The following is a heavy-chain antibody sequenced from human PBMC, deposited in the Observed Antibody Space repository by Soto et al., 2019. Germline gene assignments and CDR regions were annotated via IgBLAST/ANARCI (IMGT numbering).Heavy chain of an antibody. J-gene: IGHJ4*02. CDR3: ARDQNGSPHFDY. CDR2: IYYSGST. D-gene: IGHD1-26*01. CDR1: GASIRSYY. V-gene: IGHV4-59*01. Sequence: QVQLQESGPGLVKPSETLSLTCTVSGASIRSYYWSWVRQPPGKGLEWIGFIYYSGSTNYNPYLKSRVTISVDTSKNQFSLRVSSVTAADTAVYYCARDQNGSPHFDYWGQGTLVTVSS.